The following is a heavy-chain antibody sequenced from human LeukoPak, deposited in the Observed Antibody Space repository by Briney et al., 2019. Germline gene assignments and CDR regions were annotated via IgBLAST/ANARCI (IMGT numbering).Heavy chain of an antibody. CDR2: IKIDGSGT. V-gene: IGHV3-74*01. D-gene: IGHD4-17*01. Sequence: GGSLRLSCVASGFTFSSYWMHWVRQAPGKGLVWVSRIKIDGSGTGYADSVKGRVTISRDNAKNTLYLQMNSLRANDTAVYYCARDSTVSDFDYWGQGTLVTVSS. CDR1: GFTFSSYW. J-gene: IGHJ4*02. CDR3: ARDSTVSDFDY.